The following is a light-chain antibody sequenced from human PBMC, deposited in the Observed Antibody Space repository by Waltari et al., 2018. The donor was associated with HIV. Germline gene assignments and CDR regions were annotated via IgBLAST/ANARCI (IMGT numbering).Light chain of an antibody. CDR3: CSYVRESVPGV. CDR1: SSDVGAYNL. J-gene: IGLJ3*02. CDR2: DVS. Sequence: QTALTQPASVSGSPGQSITISCTGTSSDVGAYNLVSWYQQHPGKATRLIIYDVSERPAGLSNRFTGSKPGTTASLTISGLQAEDEADYYCCSYVRESVPGVFGGGTKLTVL. V-gene: IGLV2-23*02.